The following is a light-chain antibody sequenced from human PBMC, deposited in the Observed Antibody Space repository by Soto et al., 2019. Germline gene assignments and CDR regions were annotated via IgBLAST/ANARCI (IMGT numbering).Light chain of an antibody. V-gene: IGLV1-40*01. CDR3: QSYDSSLSGVL. Sequence: QSVLTQPPSVSGAPGQRVTISCTGSSSNIGASYDVHWYQQFPGTAPKLLIYGNNNRPSGVPDRFSGSKPGTSASLAITGLQVEDEADYYCQSYDSSLSGVLFGGGTKLTVL. CDR1: SSNIGASYD. J-gene: IGLJ3*02. CDR2: GNN.